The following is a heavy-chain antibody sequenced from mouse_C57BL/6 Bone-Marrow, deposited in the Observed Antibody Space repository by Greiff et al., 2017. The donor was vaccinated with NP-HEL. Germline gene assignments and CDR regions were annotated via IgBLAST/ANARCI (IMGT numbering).Heavy chain of an antibody. J-gene: IGHJ2*01. CDR2: IHPNSGST. Sequence: QVQLQQPGAELVKPGASVKLSCKASGYTFTSYWMHWVKQRPGQGLEWIGMIHPNSGSTNYNEKFKSKATLTVDKSSSTAYMQLSSLTSEDSAVYYCARLAVTTFPYFDYWGQGTTLTVSS. CDR1: GYTFTSYW. CDR3: ARLAVTTFPYFDY. D-gene: IGHD2-2*01. V-gene: IGHV1-64*01.